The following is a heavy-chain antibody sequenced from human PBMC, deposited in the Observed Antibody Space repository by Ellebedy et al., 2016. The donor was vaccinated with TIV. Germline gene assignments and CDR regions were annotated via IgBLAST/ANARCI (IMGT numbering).Heavy chain of an antibody. CDR1: GYTFISHG. CDR3: ARDMVQGVVARYLWFDF. CDR2: ISAYNGNT. Sequence: ASVKVSCKASGYTFISHGISWVRQAPGQGLEWMGWISAYNGNTNYAQKFQGRVTMTTDTSTSTAYMELRNLRSDDTAVYYCARDMVQGVVARYLWFDFWGQGTLVTVSS. V-gene: IGHV1-18*04. J-gene: IGHJ4*02. D-gene: IGHD2-21*01.